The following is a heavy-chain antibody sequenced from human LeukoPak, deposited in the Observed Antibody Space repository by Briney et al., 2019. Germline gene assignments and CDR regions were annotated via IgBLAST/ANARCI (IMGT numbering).Heavy chain of an antibody. J-gene: IGHJ5*02. CDR3: AKGTGINHFHWSDP. Sequence: GGSLRLSCAASGFTFSSYAMNWVRQAPGKGLEWVSGISGSGGSTYYADSVKGRFTISRDNSKNTLSLQMNSLRADDTALYYCAKGTGINHFHWSDPWGQGTLVTVSS. CDR1: GFTFSSYA. D-gene: IGHD3/OR15-3a*01. V-gene: IGHV3-23*01. CDR2: ISGSGGST.